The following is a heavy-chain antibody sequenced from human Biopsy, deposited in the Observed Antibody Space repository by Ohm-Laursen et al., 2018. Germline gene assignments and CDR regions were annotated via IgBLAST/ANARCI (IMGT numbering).Heavy chain of an antibody. CDR1: GYTLTDLS. V-gene: IGHV1-24*01. D-gene: IGHD1-20*01. CDR2: FAPENGKT. J-gene: IGHJ4*02. CDR3: AGGINNWNVNY. Sequence: SVKVSCKVSGYTLTDLSMHWVRQAPGKGLEWIGGFAPENGKTIYAQKFQGRVTMTEDTSTDTAYMELSNLRSEDTAVYYCAGGINNWNVNYWGQGTLVSVSS.